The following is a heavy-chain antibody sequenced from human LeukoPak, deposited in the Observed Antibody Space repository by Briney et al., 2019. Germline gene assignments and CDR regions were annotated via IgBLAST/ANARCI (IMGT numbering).Heavy chain of an antibody. D-gene: IGHD2-21*01. CDR1: GVTFSNIW. CDR2: INPDGSIT. V-gene: IGHV3-74*01. Sequence: GGSLRLSGAASGVTFSNIWMYWVRQAPGKGLDWVALINPDGSITTYADSVKGRFTISRDNAKNTVYLQMNSLRGEDTAMYFCARGGDDYWGQGTLVIVSS. J-gene: IGHJ4*02. CDR3: ARGGDDY.